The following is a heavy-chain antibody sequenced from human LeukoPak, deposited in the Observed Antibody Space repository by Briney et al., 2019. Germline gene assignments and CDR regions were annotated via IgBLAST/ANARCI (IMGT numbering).Heavy chain of an antibody. V-gene: IGHV4-31*03. Sequence: SETLSLTCTVSGGSISSGGYYWSWIRQHPGQGLEWIGYISYSGSTYYNPSLKSRVTISVDTSKNQFSLKLSSVTAADTAVYYCARFKRGYDRSYAFDIWGQGTMVTVSS. CDR1: GGSISSGGYY. D-gene: IGHD3-22*01. CDR3: ARFKRGYDRSYAFDI. J-gene: IGHJ3*02. CDR2: ISYSGST.